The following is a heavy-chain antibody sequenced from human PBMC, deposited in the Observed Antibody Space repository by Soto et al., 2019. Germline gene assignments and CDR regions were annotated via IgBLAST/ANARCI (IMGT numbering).Heavy chain of an antibody. D-gene: IGHD3-10*01. CDR3: ARGGGSGFYYYYYGMDV. CDR2: INHSGST. J-gene: IGHJ6*02. V-gene: IGHV4-34*01. Sequence: PSETLSLTCAVYGGSFSCYYWSWIRQPPGKGLEWIGEINHSGSTNYNPSLKSRVTISVDTSKNQFSLKLSSVTAADTAVYYCARGGGSGFYYYYYGMDVWGQGTTVTVSS. CDR1: GGSFSCYY.